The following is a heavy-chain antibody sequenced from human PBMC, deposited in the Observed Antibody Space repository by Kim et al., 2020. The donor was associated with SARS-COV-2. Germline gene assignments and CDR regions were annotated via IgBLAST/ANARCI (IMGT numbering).Heavy chain of an antibody. J-gene: IGHJ3*02. CDR3: ARHWRYCSSTRCYDAFDI. V-gene: IGHV4-59*08. CDR1: GGSISSYY. D-gene: IGHD2-2*01. CDR2: IYYSGST. Sequence: SETLSLTCTVSGGSISSYYWSWIRQPPGKGLEWIGYIYYSGSTNYNPSLKSRVTILVDTSKNQFSLKLSSVTAADTAVYNCARHWRYCSSTRCYDAFDIWGQGTMVTVSS.